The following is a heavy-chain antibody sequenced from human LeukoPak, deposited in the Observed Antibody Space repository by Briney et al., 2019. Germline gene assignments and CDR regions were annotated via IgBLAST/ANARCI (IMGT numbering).Heavy chain of an antibody. CDR1: GFTFSSYE. D-gene: IGHD3-22*01. J-gene: IGHJ3*02. Sequence: GGSLRLSCAASGFTFSSYEMNWVRQAPGKGLEGVSYISSSGSTIYYADSVKGRFTISRDNAKNSLYLQMNSLRAEDTAVYYCARETDYYDSTGAFDIWGQGTMVTVSS. CDR3: ARETDYYDSTGAFDI. CDR2: ISSSGSTI. V-gene: IGHV3-48*03.